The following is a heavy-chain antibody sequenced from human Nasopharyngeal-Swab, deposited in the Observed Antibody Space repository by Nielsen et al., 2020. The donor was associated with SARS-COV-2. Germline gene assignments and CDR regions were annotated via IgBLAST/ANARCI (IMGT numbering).Heavy chain of an antibody. Sequence: GGSLRLSCAASGFTFSSYAMHWVRQAPGKGLEWVAVISYDGSNKYYADSVKGRFTIPRDNSKDTLYLQMNSLRAEDTAVYYCARDPRGLIGDYFDYWGQGTLVTVSS. D-gene: IGHD5-24*01. CDR1: GFTFSSYA. V-gene: IGHV3-30-3*01. CDR2: ISYDGSNK. J-gene: IGHJ4*02. CDR3: ARDPRGLIGDYFDY.